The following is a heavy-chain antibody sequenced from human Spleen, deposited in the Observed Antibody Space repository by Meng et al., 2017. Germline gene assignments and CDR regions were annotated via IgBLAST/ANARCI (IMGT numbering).Heavy chain of an antibody. J-gene: IGHJ4*02. Sequence: QVQLVQSGAEGQKPGASVKVSCKPAGYNCPDYSLHGGRQAPGQGVEWMGRIDPKNGDTHYAQKFQGRVTMTGDTSISTAYMDLSGLRSDDTAVYYCARDEDISAAGKLFGDYWGQGTLVTVSS. CDR1: GYNCPDYS. CDR3: ARDEDISAAGKLFGDY. V-gene: IGHV1-2*06. CDR2: IDPKNGDT. D-gene: IGHD6-13*01.